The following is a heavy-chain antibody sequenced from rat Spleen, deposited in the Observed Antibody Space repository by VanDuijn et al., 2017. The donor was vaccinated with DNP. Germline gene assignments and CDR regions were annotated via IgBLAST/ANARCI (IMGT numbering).Heavy chain of an antibody. CDR1: GFIFTDHY. Sequence: EVQLVESGGGLVSPGRSLTLSCAASGFIFTDHYMAWVRQAPTKGLEWVASVSSDGDHTYYRDSVKGRFTISRDNEKSTLYLQMDSLRSEDTATYYCARHDYSYSPHWYFDFWGPGTMVTVSS. CDR2: VSSDGDHT. D-gene: IGHD1-2*01. CDR3: ARHDYSYSPHWYFDF. J-gene: IGHJ1*01. V-gene: IGHV5-25*01.